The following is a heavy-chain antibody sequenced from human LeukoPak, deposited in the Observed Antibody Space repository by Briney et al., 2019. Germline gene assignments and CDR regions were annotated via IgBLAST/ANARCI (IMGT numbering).Heavy chain of an antibody. D-gene: IGHD6-19*01. CDR1: GGSISSHY. V-gene: IGHV4-59*11. CDR3: ARASVADDELFDY. Sequence: SETLSLTCTVSGGSISSHYWSWIRQPPGKGLEWIGYMYYTGSTNYNPSLKSRVTISVDTSKSQFSLRLNSVTAADTAVYYYARASVADDELFDYWGQGTLVTVSS. CDR2: MYYTGST. J-gene: IGHJ4*02.